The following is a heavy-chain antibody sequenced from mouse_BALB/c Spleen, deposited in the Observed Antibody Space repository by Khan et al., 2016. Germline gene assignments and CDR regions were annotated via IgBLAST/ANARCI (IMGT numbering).Heavy chain of an antibody. V-gene: IGHV1S137*01. Sequence: VQLQESGPELVRPGVSVKMYCKGYGYTFTDDALHWVKQSHAKSLEWIGVISTYSGNTNSKQKYKGKATQTVDKYSSTAYMELARLTSEDSAIYYCARLRPYYYAMDYWGQGTSVTVSS. CDR3: ARLRPYYYAMDY. J-gene: IGHJ4*01. CDR2: ISTYSGNT. CDR1: GYTFTDDA. D-gene: IGHD1-2*01.